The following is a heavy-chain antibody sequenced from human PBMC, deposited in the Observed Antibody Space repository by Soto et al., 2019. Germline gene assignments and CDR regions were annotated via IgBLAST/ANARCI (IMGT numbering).Heavy chain of an antibody. V-gene: IGHV3-23*01. J-gene: IGHJ4*02. D-gene: IGHD2-15*01. CDR2: ISGSGGST. CDR1: GFTFSSYA. CDR3: AKELGTEKDIVVVVAATKVDY. Sequence: GGSLRLSCAASGFTFSSYAMSWVRQAPGKGLEWVSAISGSGGSTYYADSVKGRFTISRDNSKNTLYLQMNSLRAEDTAVYYCAKELGTEKDIVVVVAATKVDYWGQGTLVTVSS.